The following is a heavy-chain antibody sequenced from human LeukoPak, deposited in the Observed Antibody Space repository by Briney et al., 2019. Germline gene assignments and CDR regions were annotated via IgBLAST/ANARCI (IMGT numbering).Heavy chain of an antibody. J-gene: IGHJ6*02. CDR3: ARGHVGSYVFYYYYGMDV. D-gene: IGHD5-18*01. CDR1: GGSFSGYY. V-gene: IGHV4-34*01. CDR2: INHSGST. Sequence: PSETLSLTCAVYGGSFSGYYWSWIRQPPGKGLEWIGEINHSGSTNYNPSLKSRVTISVDTSKSQFSLKLRSVTAADTAVYYCARGHVGSYVFYYYYGMDVWGRGTPVTVSS.